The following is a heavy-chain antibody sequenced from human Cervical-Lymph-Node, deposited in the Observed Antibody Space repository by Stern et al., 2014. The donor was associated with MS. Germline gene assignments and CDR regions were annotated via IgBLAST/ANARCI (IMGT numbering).Heavy chain of an antibody. V-gene: IGHV1-2*02. CDR3: AENMDV. J-gene: IGHJ6*02. CDR2: ISPKNGDT. Sequence: QVQLVQSAAYVTKPGASVQVSCKPSGFTFSNYYVHWLRQAPGQRPEWMGRISPKNGDTNYAPKFQGRVTMTRDTSVGLVSLEVTRLRLDDTAIYYCAENMDVWGQGTTVTVSS. CDR1: GFTFSNYY.